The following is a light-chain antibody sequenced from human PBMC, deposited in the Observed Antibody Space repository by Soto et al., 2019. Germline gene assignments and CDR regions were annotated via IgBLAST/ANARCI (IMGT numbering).Light chain of an antibody. V-gene: IGKV3-11*01. J-gene: IGKJ4*01. CDR3: QQRSNWPPVT. Sequence: EIVLTQSPATRSLSPGERATLSCRASQSVSSYLAWYHQKPGQAPRLLIYDASNRATGIPARFSGSGSGTDFPLTISSIAPEDFAIYYCQQRSNWPPVTFGGGTKVEIK. CDR2: DAS. CDR1: QSVSSY.